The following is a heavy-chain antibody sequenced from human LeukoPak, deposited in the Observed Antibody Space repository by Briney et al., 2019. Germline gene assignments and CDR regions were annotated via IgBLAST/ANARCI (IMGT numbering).Heavy chain of an antibody. V-gene: IGHV3-48*01. D-gene: IGHD3-9*01. J-gene: IGHJ4*02. CDR3: AKAEGYDILTGLDY. CDR2: ISPGSTTI. CDR1: GFTFSSYG. Sequence: GGSLRLSCAASGFTFSSYGMHWVRQAPGKGLEWVSYISPGSTTIYYADSVKGRFTISRDNSKNTLYLQMNSLRTEDTAVYYCAKAEGYDILTGLDYWGQGTLVTVSS.